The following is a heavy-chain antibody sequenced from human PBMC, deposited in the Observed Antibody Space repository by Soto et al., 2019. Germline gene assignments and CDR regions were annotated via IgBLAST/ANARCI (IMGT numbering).Heavy chain of an antibody. CDR2: INHSGST. J-gene: IGHJ2*01. Sequence: SETLSLTCAVYGGSFSGYYWSWIRQPPGKGLEWIGEINHSGSTNYNPSLKSRVTISVDTSKNQFSLKLSSVTAADTAVYYCARGNRFGGCSGGSCVRYFDLWGRGTLVTVSS. CDR3: ARGNRFGGCSGGSCVRYFDL. CDR1: GGSFSGYY. D-gene: IGHD2-15*01. V-gene: IGHV4-34*01.